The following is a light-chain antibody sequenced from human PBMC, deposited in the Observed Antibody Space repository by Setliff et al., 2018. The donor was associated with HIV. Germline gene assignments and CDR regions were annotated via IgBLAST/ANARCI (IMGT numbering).Light chain of an antibody. CDR2: DVS. V-gene: IGLV2-14*03. CDR1: GSAVGGYNY. J-gene: IGLJ1*01. Sequence: QSALTQPASVSGSPGQSITISCAGTGSAVGGYNYVSWYQQHTGKAPKLMIYDVSNRPSGVSNRFSGSKSGHTGSLTISGLQAEDEADYYCSSYTSSNTGVFGTGTKGTGL. CDR3: SSYTSSNTGV.